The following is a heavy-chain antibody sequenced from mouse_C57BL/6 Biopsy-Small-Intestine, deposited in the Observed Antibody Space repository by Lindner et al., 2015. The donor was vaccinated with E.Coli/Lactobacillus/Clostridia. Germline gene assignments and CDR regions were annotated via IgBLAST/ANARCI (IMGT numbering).Heavy chain of an antibody. D-gene: IGHD1-1*01. CDR2: SNPYNGVS. J-gene: IGHJ1*03. V-gene: IGHV1-31*01. Sequence: VQLQESGPELVKPGASVKISCKASGSSFTGYYLHWVKQSHGNILDWIGYSNPYNGVSSYNQKFKGKATLTVDKSSNTAYMELRSLTSEDSAVYYCARSYGSGGYFDVWGTGTTVTVSS. CDR1: GSSFTGYY. CDR3: ARSYGSGGYFDV.